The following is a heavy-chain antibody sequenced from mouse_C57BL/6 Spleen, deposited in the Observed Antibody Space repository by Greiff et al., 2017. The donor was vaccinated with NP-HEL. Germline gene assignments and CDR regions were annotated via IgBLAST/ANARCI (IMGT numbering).Heavy chain of an antibody. CDR1: GFTFSSYG. V-gene: IGHV5-6*01. CDR2: ISSGGSYT. Sequence: EVNVVESGGDLVKPGGSLKLSCAASGFTFSSYGMSWVRQTPDKRLEWVATISSGGSYTYYPDSVKGRFTISRDNAKNTLYLQMSSLKSEDTAMYYCARELGDWYFDVWGTGTTVTVSS. CDR3: ARELGDWYFDV. D-gene: IGHD4-1*01. J-gene: IGHJ1*03.